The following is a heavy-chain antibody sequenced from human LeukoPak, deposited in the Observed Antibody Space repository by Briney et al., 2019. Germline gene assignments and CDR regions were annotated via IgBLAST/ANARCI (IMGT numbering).Heavy chain of an antibody. CDR1: GFTFSSYG. CDR2: IWYDGSNK. Sequence: SLRLSCAASGFTFSSYGMHWVRQAPGKGLEWVTVIWYDGSNKYYADSVKGRFTISRDNSKNTLYLQMNSLRAEDTAVYYCARSFWSGYTPFDYWGQGTLVTVSS. V-gene: IGHV3-30*19. CDR3: ARSFWSGYTPFDY. J-gene: IGHJ4*02. D-gene: IGHD3-3*01.